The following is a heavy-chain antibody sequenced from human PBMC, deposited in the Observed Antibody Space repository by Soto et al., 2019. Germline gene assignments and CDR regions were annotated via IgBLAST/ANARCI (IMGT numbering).Heavy chain of an antibody. D-gene: IGHD1-26*01. Sequence: QVQLVQSGAEMKQPGASVKLSCQASGYIFIHCFMHWVRQAPGQGLEWMGGINPSSGTTTYAQKCQGRVTVTRDTSTITVYMELSSLGSGDTAMYYCARSLGETTSLFDYWGQGSLVTVSA. CDR3: ARSLGETTSLFDY. J-gene: IGHJ4*02. CDR2: INPSSGTT. V-gene: IGHV1-46*01. CDR1: GYIFIHCF.